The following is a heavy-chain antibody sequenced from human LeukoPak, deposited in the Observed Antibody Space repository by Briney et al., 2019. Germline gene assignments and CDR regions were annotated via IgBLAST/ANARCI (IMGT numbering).Heavy chain of an antibody. Sequence: GSLRLSCAASGFTFSSYGMHLVRQAPGKGLEWIGSISSGGSTHYIPSLKSRVTISVDTPKNQFSLKLSSVTAADTAVYYCARRSYDGSGYYYVDYWGQGTLVTVSS. D-gene: IGHD3-22*01. V-gene: IGHV4-39*01. CDR1: GFTFSSYG. J-gene: IGHJ4*02. CDR3: ARRSYDGSGYYYVDY. CDR2: ISSGGST.